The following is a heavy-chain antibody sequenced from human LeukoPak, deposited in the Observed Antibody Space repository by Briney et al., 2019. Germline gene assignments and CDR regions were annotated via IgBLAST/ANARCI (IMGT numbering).Heavy chain of an antibody. CDR2: IYATGST. CDR3: ARWINWFDP. CDR1: GGSISSYY. J-gene: IGHJ5*02. V-gene: IGHV4-4*09. D-gene: IGHD2-2*03. Sequence: PSETLSLTCTVSGGSISSYYWSWIRQPPGKGLEWIGYIYATGSTNYNPSLKSRVTISVDTSKNQFSLKLSSVTAADTAVYYCARWINWFDPWGQGTLVTVSS.